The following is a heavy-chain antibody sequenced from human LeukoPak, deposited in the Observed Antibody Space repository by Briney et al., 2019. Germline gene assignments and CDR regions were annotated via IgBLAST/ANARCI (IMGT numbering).Heavy chain of an antibody. J-gene: IGHJ4*02. CDR2: INHSGST. CDR3: ARGSFDTSDYNYIGFDY. D-gene: IGHD3-22*01. V-gene: IGHV4-34*01. Sequence: PSETLSLTCAVYGGSFSGYYWSWLRQPPGKGLEWIGEINHSGSTNYNPSLKSRVTISVDTSKNQFSLKLTSVTAADTAVYYCARGSFDTSDYNYIGFDYWGQGTLVTVSS. CDR1: GGSFSGYY.